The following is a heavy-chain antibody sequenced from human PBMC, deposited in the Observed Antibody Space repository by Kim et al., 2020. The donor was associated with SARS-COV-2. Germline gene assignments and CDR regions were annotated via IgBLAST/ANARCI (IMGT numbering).Heavy chain of an antibody. J-gene: IGHJ5*02. D-gene: IGHD5-12*01. CDR1: GFTFSSYS. CDR2: ISSSSSYI. Sequence: GGSLRLSCAASGFTFSSYSMNWVRQAPGKGLEWVSSISSSSSYIYYADSVKGRFTISRDNAKNSLYLQMNSLRAEDTAVYYCASGTPDKRGYSGYVDPWGQGTLVTVSS. V-gene: IGHV3-21*01. CDR3: ASGTPDKRGYSGYVDP.